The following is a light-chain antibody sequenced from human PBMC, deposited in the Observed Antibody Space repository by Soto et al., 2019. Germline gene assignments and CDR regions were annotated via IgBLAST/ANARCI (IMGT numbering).Light chain of an antibody. J-gene: IGKJ4*01. CDR3: QQLNTYPLT. V-gene: IGKV1-9*01. CDR1: QGISSY. CDR2: SAS. Sequence: DIHLTQSPSFLSASVGDRVTITCRASQGISSYLAWYQQKPGKAPKLLIYSASTLQSGVPSRFSGSGSGTEFTLTISSLQPEDFATYYCQQLNTYPLTFGGGTKVELK.